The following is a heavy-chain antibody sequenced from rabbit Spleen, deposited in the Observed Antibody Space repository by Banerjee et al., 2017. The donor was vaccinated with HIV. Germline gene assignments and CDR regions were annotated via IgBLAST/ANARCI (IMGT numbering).Heavy chain of an antibody. J-gene: IGHJ4*01. CDR2: IDPVFGIT. CDR1: GFSFSDRDV. V-gene: IGHV1S47*01. D-gene: IGHD8-1*01. Sequence: QEQLVESGGGLVKPEGSLKLSCTASGFSFSDRDVMCWVRQAPGKGLEWIGYIDPVFGITYYASWVNGRFSISRENAQNTVFLQMTSLTAADTATYFRARDGAGGSYFALWGPGTLVTVS. CDR3: ARDGAGGSYFAL.